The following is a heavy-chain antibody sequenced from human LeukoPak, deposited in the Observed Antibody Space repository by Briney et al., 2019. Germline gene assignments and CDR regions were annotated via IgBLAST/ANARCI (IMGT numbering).Heavy chain of an antibody. V-gene: IGHV4-38-2*01. CDR2: MYHSGST. CDR1: GFTFSSYS. D-gene: IGHD5/OR15-5a*01. Sequence: GSLRLSCAASGFTFSSYSMNWVRQAPGKGLEWIGSMYHSGSTYKNPSLTSRVTISVDTSKNQFSLRLSSVTAADTAVYYCVDLPGYWGQGTLVTVSS. J-gene: IGHJ4*02. CDR3: VDLPGY.